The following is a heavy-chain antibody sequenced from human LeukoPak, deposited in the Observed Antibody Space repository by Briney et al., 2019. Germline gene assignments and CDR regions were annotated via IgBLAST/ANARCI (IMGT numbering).Heavy chain of an antibody. Sequence: PSGTLSLTCTVSGGSISSYYWSWVRQPPGKGLEWIGYIYYSGSTNYNPSLKSRVTISVDTSKNQFSLKLSSVTAADTAVYYYAGGKDRKYYFDYWGQGTPVTVSS. CDR1: GGSISSYY. CDR2: IYYSGST. V-gene: IGHV4-59*01. CDR3: AGGKDRKYYFDY. J-gene: IGHJ4*02.